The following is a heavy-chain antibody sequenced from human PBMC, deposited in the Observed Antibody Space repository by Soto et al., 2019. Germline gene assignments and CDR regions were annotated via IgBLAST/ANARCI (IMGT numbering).Heavy chain of an antibody. Sequence: EVQLVESGGGLVQPGGSLRLSCAASGFTFSSYSMNWVRQAPGKGLEWVSAISGSGDGTDYADSVKGRFTISRDNSKNTLYLQMNSLRAEDTAVYYCAGPGYSSQDYWGQGALVTVSS. D-gene: IGHD5-18*01. CDR1: GFTFSSYS. V-gene: IGHV3-23*04. CDR2: ISGSGDGT. CDR3: AGPGYSSQDY. J-gene: IGHJ4*02.